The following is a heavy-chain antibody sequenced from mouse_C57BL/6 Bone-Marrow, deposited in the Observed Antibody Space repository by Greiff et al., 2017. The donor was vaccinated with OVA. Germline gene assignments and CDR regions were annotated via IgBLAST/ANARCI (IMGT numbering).Heavy chain of an antibody. Sequence: SGAELVRPGASVTLSCTASGFTFTDYEMHWVKPPPVHGLAWIGAIDPEPGGTAYTQKLKGKAILTADKSSSTAYMERRSLTSEDSAVNDGTRGKDDGYDISYGGQGTTLTVAS. V-gene: IGHV1-15*01. CDR2: IDPEPGGT. J-gene: IGHJ2*01. D-gene: IGHD2-2*01. CDR3: TRGKDDGYDISY. CDR1: GFTFTDYE.